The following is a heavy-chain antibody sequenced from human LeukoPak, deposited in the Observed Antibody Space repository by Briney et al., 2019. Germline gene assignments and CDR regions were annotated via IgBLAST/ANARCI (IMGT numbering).Heavy chain of an antibody. V-gene: IGHV4-39*01. D-gene: IGHD6-19*01. Sequence: SETLSLTCTVSGGSISSSYSWGWIRQPPGKGLEWIGNIYYSGSTYYNPSLKSRVTISVDTSKNQFSLKLNSVTASDTAIYFCASTKLGYSSGWHWGQGTLVTVSS. CDR3: ASTKLGYSSGWH. J-gene: IGHJ4*02. CDR1: GGSISSSYS. CDR2: IYYSGST.